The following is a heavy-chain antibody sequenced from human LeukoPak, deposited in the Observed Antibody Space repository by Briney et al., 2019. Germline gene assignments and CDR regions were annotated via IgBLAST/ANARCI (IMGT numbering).Heavy chain of an antibody. D-gene: IGHD6-13*01. J-gene: IGHJ4*02. CDR3: ANTLLYSSSWVDY. V-gene: IGHV3-30-3*01. CDR2: ISYDGSNK. Sequence: GGSLRLSCAASGFTFSSYAMHWVRQAPGKGLEWVAVISYDGSNKYYADSVKGRFTISRDNSKNTLYLQMNSLRAEDTAVYYCANTLLYSSSWVDYWGQGTLVTVSS. CDR1: GFTFSSYA.